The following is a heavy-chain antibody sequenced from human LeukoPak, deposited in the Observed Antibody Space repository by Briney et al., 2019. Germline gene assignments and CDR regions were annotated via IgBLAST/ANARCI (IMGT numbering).Heavy chain of an antibody. CDR3: ARDSVWRGPPIAVAGTDF. V-gene: IGHV3-21*01. J-gene: IGHJ4*02. Sequence: GGSLRLSCAASGFTLSSYSMNWVRQAPGKGLEWVSSISPSSTYIYYADSMKGRFTISRDNAKNSLYLQMNSLRAEDTAVYYCARDSVWRGPPIAVAGTDFWGRGTLVTVSS. CDR2: ISPSSTYI. D-gene: IGHD6-19*01. CDR1: GFTLSSYS.